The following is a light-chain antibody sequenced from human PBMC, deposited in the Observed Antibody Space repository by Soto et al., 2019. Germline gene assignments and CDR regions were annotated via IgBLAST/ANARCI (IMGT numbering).Light chain of an antibody. CDR3: QQCGSSPVT. V-gene: IGKV3-20*01. CDR1: QSVGSNH. J-gene: IGKJ3*01. CDR2: DTS. Sequence: EIVLTQSPGTLSLSPGERATLSCRASQSVGSNHLAWYQHRSGQAPRLLIYDTSRRATGIPDRFSGSGSGTDFTLTISRLEPEDFAVYFCQQCGSSPVTFGPSTKVDIK.